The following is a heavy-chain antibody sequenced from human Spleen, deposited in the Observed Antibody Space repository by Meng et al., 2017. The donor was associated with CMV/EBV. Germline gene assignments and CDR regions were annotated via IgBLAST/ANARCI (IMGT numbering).Heavy chain of an antibody. V-gene: IGHV3-53*01. CDR1: GFIVRNNY. J-gene: IGHJ4*02. CDR3: ARNLRDSSGWWYFDY. CDR2: IYSGGST. Sequence: GGSLRLSCAASGFIVRNNYMSWVRQAPGKGLEWVSVIYSGGSTYYADSVRGRFTISRDNSKSMLYLQMDSLRAEDTAVHYCARNLRDSSGWWYFDYWGQGTLVTVSS. D-gene: IGHD6-19*01.